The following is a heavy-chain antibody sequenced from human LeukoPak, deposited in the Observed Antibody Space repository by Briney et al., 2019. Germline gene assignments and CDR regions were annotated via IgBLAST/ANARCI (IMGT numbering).Heavy chain of an antibody. V-gene: IGHV3-23*01. CDR3: ARVQQYDKFDY. Sequence: GGSLRLSCAASGFTFSSYAMSWVRQAPGKGLEWVSAISGSGGSTYYVDSVKGRFTISRDNAKNSLYLQMNSLRAEDTAFYYCARVQQYDKFDYWGQGTLVTVSS. CDR2: ISGSGGST. J-gene: IGHJ4*02. D-gene: IGHD3-22*01. CDR1: GFTFSSYA.